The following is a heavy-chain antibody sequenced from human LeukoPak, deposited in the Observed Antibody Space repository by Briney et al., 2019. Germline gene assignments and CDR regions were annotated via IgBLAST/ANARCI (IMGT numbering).Heavy chain of an antibody. D-gene: IGHD6-19*01. V-gene: IGHV3-74*01. J-gene: IGHJ4*02. CDR2: INTDGTVT. CDR1: GFPFSKYW. Sequence: GGSLRLSCAASGFPFSKYWMLWVRQAPGKGLESVSRINTDGTVTTYADSVKGRFTVSRDNADNTMFLQMNSVRDEDTAVYYCATKHWLAPPADSWGQGTPVTVSS. CDR3: ATKHWLAPPADS.